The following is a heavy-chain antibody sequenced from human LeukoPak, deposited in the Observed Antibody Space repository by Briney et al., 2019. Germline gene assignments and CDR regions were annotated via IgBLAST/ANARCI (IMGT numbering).Heavy chain of an antibody. CDR2: IYYSGST. J-gene: IGHJ4*02. CDR1: GGSSSSYY. CDR3: RAGYTAMVFDY. V-gene: IGHV4-59*01. Sequence: SETLSLTCTVSGGSSSSYYWSWIRQPPGKGLEWIGYIYYSGSTKYYPSLKSRVTILVDTSKNHSSFKLTSPATADNAVVYFRAGYTAMVFDYWGQGTLVTVSS. D-gene: IGHD5-18*01.